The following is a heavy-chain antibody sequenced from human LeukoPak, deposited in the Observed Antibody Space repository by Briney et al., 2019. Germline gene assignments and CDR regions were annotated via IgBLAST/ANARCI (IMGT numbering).Heavy chain of an antibody. CDR1: GYTFSGHS. V-gene: IGHV1-2*06. Sequence: ASVKVSCKASGYTFSGHSMHWVRQAPGQGLEWMGRINPNSGVTYYAQKFQGRVTMTSDTSITTAYMELSSLTSDDTATYYCARDASNWSAFDSWGQGTLVIVSS. CDR3: ARDASNWSAFDS. CDR2: INPNSGVT. D-gene: IGHD1-20*01. J-gene: IGHJ5*01.